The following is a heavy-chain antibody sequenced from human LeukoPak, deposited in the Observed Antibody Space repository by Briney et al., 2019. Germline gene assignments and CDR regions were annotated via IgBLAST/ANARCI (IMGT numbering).Heavy chain of an antibody. Sequence: PSETLSLTCAVYGGSFSGYYWSWLRQPPGKGLEWIGETNHSGSTNYNPSLTSRVTISVDTSKNQFSLKLSSVTAADTGVYYCARGRGTPRITIFGVVTPPYYYYYMDVWGKGTTVTVSS. CDR3: ARGRGTPRITIFGVVTPPYYYYYMDV. V-gene: IGHV4-34*01. J-gene: IGHJ6*03. CDR2: TNHSGST. D-gene: IGHD3-3*01. CDR1: GGSFSGYY.